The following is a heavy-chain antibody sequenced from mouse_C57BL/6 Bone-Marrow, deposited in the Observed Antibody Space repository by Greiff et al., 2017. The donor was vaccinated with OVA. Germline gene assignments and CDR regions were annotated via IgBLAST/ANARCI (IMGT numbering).Heavy chain of an antibody. D-gene: IGHD1-1*01. CDR2: ISGGGGNT. J-gene: IGHJ2*01. CDR3: ARQAAIITTVVADFDY. CDR1: GFTFSSYT. V-gene: IGHV5-9*01. Sequence: EVQLVESGGGLVKPGGSLKLSCAASGFTFSSYTMSWVRQTPEKRLEWVATISGGGGNTYYPDSVKGRFTISRDNAKNTLYLQMSSLRSEDTALYYCARQAAIITTVVADFDYWGQGTTLTVSS.